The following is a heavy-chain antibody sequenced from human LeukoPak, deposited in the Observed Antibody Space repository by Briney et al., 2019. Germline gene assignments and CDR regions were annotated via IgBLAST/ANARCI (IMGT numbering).Heavy chain of an antibody. CDR3: AKDGQGYYYYYMDV. J-gene: IGHJ6*03. CDR2: ISYDGSNK. Sequence: GGSLRLSCAASGFTFSSYGMHWVRQAPGKGLEWVAVISYDGSNKYYVDSVKGRFTISRDNSKNTLYLQMNSLRTEDTAVYYCAKDGQGYYYYYMDVWGKGTTVTVSS. V-gene: IGHV3-30*18. CDR1: GFTFSSYG.